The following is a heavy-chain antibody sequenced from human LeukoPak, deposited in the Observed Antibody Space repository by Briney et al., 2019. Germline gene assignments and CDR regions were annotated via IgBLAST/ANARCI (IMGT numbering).Heavy chain of an antibody. CDR1: GFTFSTYW. V-gene: IGHV3-74*03. CDR3: ARDLDWILFDY. J-gene: IGHJ4*02. Sequence: GGSLRLSCAAAGFTFSTYWMHWVRQAPGKGLVWVSRVRPEGTTTAYADSVKGRFTISRDNAKNTLFLQMNSLSAEDTAVYYCARDLDWILFDYWGQGTLVTVSS. CDR2: VRPEGTTT. D-gene: IGHD3-9*01.